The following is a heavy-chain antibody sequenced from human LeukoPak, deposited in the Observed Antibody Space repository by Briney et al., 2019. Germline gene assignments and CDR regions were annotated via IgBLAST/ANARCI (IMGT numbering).Heavy chain of an antibody. D-gene: IGHD2-21*02. CDR3: ARAGGEYCGGDCYPTSYYMDV. CDR2: IPYDGSQN. V-gene: IGHV3-30*04. J-gene: IGHJ6*03. Sequence: GGSLRLSCAASDFPFIGYTMHWVRQAPGKGLEWVAGIPYDGSQNSYADSVKGRSSISRDNSKSALYLQMNSLRAEDTAVYYCARAGGEYCGGDCYPTSYYMDVWGKGTTVTISS. CDR1: DFPFIGYT.